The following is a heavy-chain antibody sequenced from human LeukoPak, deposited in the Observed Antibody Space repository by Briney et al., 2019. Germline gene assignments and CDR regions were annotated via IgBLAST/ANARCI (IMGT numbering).Heavy chain of an antibody. CDR3: AKSSYYDSSGFYREYYFDY. D-gene: IGHD3-22*01. CDR1: RFTFSSYA. Sequence: GGSLRFSCAASRFTFSSYAMSWVRQAPGKGLEWVSSISGSGGSTYYADSVKGRFTISRDNSKNTLYLQMNSLRAEDTAVYYCAKSSYYDSSGFYREYYFDYWGQGTLVTVSS. V-gene: IGHV3-23*01. J-gene: IGHJ4*02. CDR2: ISGSGGST.